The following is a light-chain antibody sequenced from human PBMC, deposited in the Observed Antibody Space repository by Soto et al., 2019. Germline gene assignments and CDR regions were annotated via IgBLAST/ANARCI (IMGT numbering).Light chain of an antibody. J-gene: IGKJ1*01. V-gene: IGKV3-15*01. CDR3: QQYNNWPRT. CDR1: QSVSSN. CDR2: GAS. Sequence: EIVMTQSPATLSVSPGERATLSCRASQSVSSNLAWYQHKPGQAPRLLIYGASIRATNSPARFSGSGSGTEFTLTISSLQSEDFAVYYCQQYNNWPRTFGQGTKVEVK.